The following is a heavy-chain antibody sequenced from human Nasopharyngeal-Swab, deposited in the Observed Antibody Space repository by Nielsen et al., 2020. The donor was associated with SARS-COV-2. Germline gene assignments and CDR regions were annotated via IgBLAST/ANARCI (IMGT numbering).Heavy chain of an antibody. CDR3: ARGVPGGLYSSSWYESGGRYYYGMDV. V-gene: IGHV1-69*06. CDR2: IIPIFGTA. J-gene: IGHJ6*02. Sequence: SVKVSCKASGGTFSSYAISWVRQAPGQGLEWMGGIIPIFGTANYAQKFQGRVTITADKSTSTAYMELSSLRSEDTAVYYCARGVPGGLYSSSWYESGGRYYYGMDVWGQGTTVTVSS. CDR1: GGTFSSYA. D-gene: IGHD6-13*01.